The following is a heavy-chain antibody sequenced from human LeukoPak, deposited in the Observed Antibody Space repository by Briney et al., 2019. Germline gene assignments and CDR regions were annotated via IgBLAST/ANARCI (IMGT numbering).Heavy chain of an antibody. CDR3: ARHQGGNSNFFDY. J-gene: IGHJ4*02. Sequence: PSETLSLTCTVSYSFISSYCWSWIRQPPGKGLEWIVYVYSSGRTEYNPSLESRVTMSTDMSKNQFSLKLSSVTAADTAVYYCARHQGGNSNFFDYWGQGTLVTVSS. V-gene: IGHV4-59*08. CDR2: VYSSGRT. CDR1: YSFISSYC. D-gene: IGHD4-23*01.